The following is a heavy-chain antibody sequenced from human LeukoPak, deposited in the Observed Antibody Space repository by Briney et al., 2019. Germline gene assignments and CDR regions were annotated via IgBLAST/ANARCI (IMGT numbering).Heavy chain of an antibody. CDR3: ARRAGAYSHPYDY. V-gene: IGHV3-21*04. Sequence: GGSLRLSCAASGLIFSKYWMTWVRQAPGKGLEWVSSISSSSSYIYYADSVKGRFTISRDNSKNTLYLQMNSLRAEDTAVYYCARRAGAYSHPYDYWGQGTLVTVSS. CDR1: GLIFSKYW. D-gene: IGHD4/OR15-4a*01. CDR2: ISSSSSYI. J-gene: IGHJ4*02.